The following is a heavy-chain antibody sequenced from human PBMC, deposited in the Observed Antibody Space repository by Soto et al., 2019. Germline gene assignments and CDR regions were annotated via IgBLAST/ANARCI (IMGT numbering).Heavy chain of an antibody. V-gene: IGHV1-3*01. Sequence: QVQLVQSGAEVRKPGASVKVSCKASGYTFTNYAIHWVRQAPGQGLEWMAWISGGSGATRYSQKFQGRVALTRDTSANTAYMELSSLGSEDTAVYYCARSTSSTPPDCWGQGALVTVSS. CDR3: ARSTSSTPPDC. CDR2: ISGGSGAT. D-gene: IGHD6-13*01. J-gene: IGHJ4*02. CDR1: GYTFTNYA.